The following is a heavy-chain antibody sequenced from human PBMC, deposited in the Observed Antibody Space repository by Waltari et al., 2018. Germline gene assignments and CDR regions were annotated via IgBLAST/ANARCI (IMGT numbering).Heavy chain of an antibody. CDR2: ISYDGSNK. CDR3: ARDGGLSKVVRGVITQYYYYGMDV. J-gene: IGHJ6*02. Sequence: QVQLVESGGGVVQPGRSLRLSCAASGFTFSSYAMHWVRQAPGTGLEWVAVISYDGSNKYYADSVKGRFTISRDNSKNTLYLQMNSLRAEDTAVYYCARDGGLSKVVRGVITQYYYYGMDVWGQGTTVTVSS. CDR1: GFTFSSYA. D-gene: IGHD3-10*01. V-gene: IGHV3-30*01.